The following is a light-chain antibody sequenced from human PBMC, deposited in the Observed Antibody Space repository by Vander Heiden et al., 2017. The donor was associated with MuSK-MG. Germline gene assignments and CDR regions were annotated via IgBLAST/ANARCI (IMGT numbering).Light chain of an antibody. CDR3: LLSNPNTRV. CDR2: DTT. CDR1: TGPVTSRHY. J-gene: IGLJ2*01. V-gene: IGLV7-46*01. Sequence: QAVVTQEPSLTVSPGGTVTLTCGSRTGPVTSRHYACWFQQKPGQALRTLIHDTTYKHSGTPARFSGSLRGGTAALTLSGAQPEDEDYYYCLLSNPNTRVFGGGTKLTVL.